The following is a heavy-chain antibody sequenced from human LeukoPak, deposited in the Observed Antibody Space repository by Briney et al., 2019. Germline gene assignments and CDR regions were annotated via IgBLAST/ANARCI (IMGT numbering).Heavy chain of an antibody. CDR2: VKQNGSEK. CDR3: AKDHMRSRDFWSGYPDY. V-gene: IGHV3-7*01. CDR1: GFTFGSLW. Sequence: GGSLRLSCTASGFTFGSLWMSWVRQAPGKGLEWVANVKQNGSEKSYVDSVRGRFTISRDNAKNSLYLQMNSLRAEDTAVYYCAKDHMRSRDFWSGYPDYWGQGTLVTVSS. J-gene: IGHJ4*02. D-gene: IGHD3-3*01.